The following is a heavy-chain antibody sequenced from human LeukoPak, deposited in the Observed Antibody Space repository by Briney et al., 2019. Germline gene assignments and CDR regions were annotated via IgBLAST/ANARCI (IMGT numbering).Heavy chain of an antibody. CDR2: ISGSGGST. J-gene: IGHJ4*02. V-gene: IGHV3-23*01. CDR3: ARGHDYVWGSYRYFDY. CDR1: GFTFSSYA. D-gene: IGHD3-16*02. Sequence: PGGSLRLFCAASGFTFSSYAMSWVRQAPGKGLEWVSAISGSGGSTYYADSVKGRFTISRDNSKNTLYLQMNSLRAEDTAVYYCARGHDYVWGSYRYFDYWGQGTLVTVSS.